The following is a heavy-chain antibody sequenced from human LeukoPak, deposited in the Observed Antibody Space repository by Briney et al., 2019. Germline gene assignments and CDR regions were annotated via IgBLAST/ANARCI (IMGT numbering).Heavy chain of an antibody. CDR2: IIPIFGIA. D-gene: IGHD3-22*01. CDR3: ARGRGITMIVVAAGDAFDI. V-gene: IGHV1-69*04. Sequence: SVKVSCKASGGTFSSYAISWVRQAPEQGLEWMGRIIPIFGIANYAQKFQGRVTITADKSTSTAYMELSSLRSEDTAVYYCARGRGITMIVVAAGDAFDIWGQGTMVTVSS. CDR1: GGTFSSYA. J-gene: IGHJ3*02.